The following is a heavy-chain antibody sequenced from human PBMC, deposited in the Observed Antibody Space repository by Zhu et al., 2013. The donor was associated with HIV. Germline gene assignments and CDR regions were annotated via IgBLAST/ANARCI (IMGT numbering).Heavy chain of an antibody. CDR1: GYTFTGYY. D-gene: IGHD2-15*01. V-gene: IGHV1-2*04. CDR3: AREGACSGGSCYPGPDAFDI. CDR2: INPNSGGT. J-gene: IGHJ3*02. Sequence: QVQLVQSGAEVKKPGASVKVSCKASGYTFTGYYMHWVRQAPGQGLEWMGWINPNSGGTNYAQKFQGWVTMTRDTSISTAYMELSRLRSDDTAVYYCAREGACSGGSCYPGPDAFDIWGQGTMVTVSS.